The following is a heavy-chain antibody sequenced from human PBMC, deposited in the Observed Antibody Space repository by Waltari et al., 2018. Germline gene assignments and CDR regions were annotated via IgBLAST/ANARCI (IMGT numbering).Heavy chain of an antibody. CDR1: GGSISSYY. J-gene: IGHJ5*02. D-gene: IGHD2-2*01. CDR2: IYTSGST. CDR3: ARGDCSSTSCSPFDP. V-gene: IGHV4-4*07. Sequence: QVQLQESGPGLVKPSETLSLTCTVSGGSISSYYWSWIRQPAGKGLEWIGRIYTSGSTNYNPPLKSRVTMSVDTSKNQFSLKLSSVTAADPAVYYCARGDCSSTSCSPFDPWGQGTLVTVSS.